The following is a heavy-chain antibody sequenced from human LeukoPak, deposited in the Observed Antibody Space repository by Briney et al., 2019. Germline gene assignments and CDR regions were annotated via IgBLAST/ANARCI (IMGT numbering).Heavy chain of an antibody. J-gene: IGHJ4*02. D-gene: IGHD6-13*01. Sequence: SETLSLTCTVSGGSISSYYWSWIRQPAGKGLEWIGRIYTSGNTNYNPSLKSRVTMSVDTSKNQFSLKLSSVTAADTAVYYCAREGTAAAGRGLDYWGQGTLATVSS. CDR2: IYTSGNT. V-gene: IGHV4-4*07. CDR1: GGSISSYY. CDR3: AREGTAAAGRGLDY.